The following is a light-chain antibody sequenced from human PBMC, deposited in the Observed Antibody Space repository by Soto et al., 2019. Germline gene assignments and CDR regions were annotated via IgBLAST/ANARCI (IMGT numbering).Light chain of an antibody. V-gene: IGKV3-20*01. CDR2: GAS. CDR1: QSVSNNY. J-gene: IGKJ1*01. Sequence: EIGFTQSPRTLSLSKGERATLSCRASQSVSNNYLAWYQQKPGQGPRLLIYGASSRATGIPDRFSGSGSGTDFTLSISRLEPEDFAVYYCQQYGSSGTFGQGTKVAI. CDR3: QQYGSSGT.